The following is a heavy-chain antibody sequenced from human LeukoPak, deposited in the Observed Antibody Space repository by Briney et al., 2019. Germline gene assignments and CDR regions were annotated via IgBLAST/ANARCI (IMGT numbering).Heavy chain of an antibody. D-gene: IGHD3-9*01. Sequence: GGSLRLSCAASGFTFSDYYMSWVRQAPGKGLEWVSYISSSSSYTNYADSVKGRFTISRDNAKNSLYLQMNSLRAEDTAVYYCARDNDYDILTGYYRGGYHDYWGQGTLVTVSS. V-gene: IGHV3-11*06. CDR1: GFTFSDYY. J-gene: IGHJ4*02. CDR2: ISSSSSYT. CDR3: ARDNDYDILTGYYRGGYHDY.